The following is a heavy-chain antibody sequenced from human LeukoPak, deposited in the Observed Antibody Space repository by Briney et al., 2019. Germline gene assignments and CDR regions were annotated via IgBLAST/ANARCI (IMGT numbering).Heavy chain of an antibody. Sequence: SQTLSLTCAISGDSVSSNSAAWNWIRQSPSRGLEWLGRTYYRSKWYNDYAVSVKSRITINPDTSKNQFSLQLNSVTPEDTAVYYCARVAAGVIGMKNAFDIWGQGTMVTVSS. CDR2: TYYRSKWYN. D-gene: IGHD3-16*02. V-gene: IGHV6-1*01. J-gene: IGHJ3*02. CDR3: ARVAAGVIGMKNAFDI. CDR1: GDSVSSNSAA.